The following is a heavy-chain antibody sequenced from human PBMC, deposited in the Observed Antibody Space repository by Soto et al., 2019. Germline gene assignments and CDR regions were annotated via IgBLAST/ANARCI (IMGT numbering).Heavy chain of an antibody. CDR3: LCKIWLGWFGESDAFDI. CDR1: GFTFSSYA. V-gene: IGHV3-23*01. J-gene: IGHJ3*02. D-gene: IGHD3-10*01. Sequence: PGGSLRLSCAASGFTFSSYAMSWVRQAPGKGLEWVSAISGSGGSTYYADSVKGRFTISRDNSMNTLYLQMNSLRAEDTAVFYCLCKIWLGWFGESDAFDIWGQGTMVTVSS. CDR2: ISGSGGST.